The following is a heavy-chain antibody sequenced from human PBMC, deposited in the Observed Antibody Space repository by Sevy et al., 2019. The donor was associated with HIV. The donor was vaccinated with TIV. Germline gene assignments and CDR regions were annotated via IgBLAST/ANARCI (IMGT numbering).Heavy chain of an antibody. V-gene: IGHV3-30*04. J-gene: IGHJ4*02. CDR2: ISYDGSNK. D-gene: IGHD2-15*01. CDR3: ARDQGAVVIVAATLFEY. CDR1: GFTFSSYA. Sequence: LSLTCAASGFTFSSYAMHWVRQAPGKGLEWVAVISYDGSNKYYADSVKGRFTISRGNSKNTLYLEMNSLRTEDTAEYYCARDQGAVVIVAATLFEYWGQGTLVTVSS.